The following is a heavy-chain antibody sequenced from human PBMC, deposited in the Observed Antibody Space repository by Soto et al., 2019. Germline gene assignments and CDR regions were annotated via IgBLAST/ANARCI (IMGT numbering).Heavy chain of an antibody. V-gene: IGHV1-8*01. CDR1: GYSFTNND. J-gene: IGHJ4*02. D-gene: IGHD2-15*01. CDR2: MNPNSGNT. Sequence: QVQLVQSGAEVKKPGASVTVSCKASGYSFTNNDINWVREAPGQGVEWMGWMNPNSGNTGYAQKFQGRVTMTRNTSIRTAYIDLSSLSSDDTAVYYCARVMLGGHSDYWGQGTLVTVSS. CDR3: ARVMLGGHSDY.